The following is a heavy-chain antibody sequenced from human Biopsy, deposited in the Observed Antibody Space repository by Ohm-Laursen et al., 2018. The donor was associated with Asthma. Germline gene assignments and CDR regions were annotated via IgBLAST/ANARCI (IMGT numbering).Heavy chain of an antibody. V-gene: IGHV3-7*01. CDR3: ARTFHFWSPYHAEHYQL. D-gene: IGHD3-3*02. J-gene: IGHJ1*01. CDR1: GFTFSHYN. Sequence: LRLSCAASGFTFSHYNMNWVRQAPGKGLEWVANIKHDGTEKNHVDSLKGRFTISRDNAKNSLYLQMNSLRAEDTAVYYCARTFHFWSPYHAEHYQLWGQGTLVTVPS. CDR2: IKHDGTEK.